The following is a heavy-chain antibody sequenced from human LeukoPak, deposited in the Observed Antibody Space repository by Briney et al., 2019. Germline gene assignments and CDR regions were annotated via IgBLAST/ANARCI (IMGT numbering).Heavy chain of an antibody. D-gene: IGHD6-19*01. CDR2: IFGSGGST. CDR1: GFAFSSYA. CDR3: AKTTTGYSSGRFPGWPVDY. J-gene: IGHJ4*02. V-gene: IGHV3-23*01. Sequence: GGFLRLSCAASGFAFSSYAMYWVRQAPGKGLEWVSGIFGSGGSTHYADSVKGRFTISRDNSKNTVYLQMNSLRAEDTAVYYCAKTTTGYSSGRFPGWPVDYWGQGTLVTVSS.